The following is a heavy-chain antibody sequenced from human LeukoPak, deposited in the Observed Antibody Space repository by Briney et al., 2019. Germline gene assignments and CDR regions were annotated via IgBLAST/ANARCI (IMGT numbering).Heavy chain of an antibody. CDR2: ISSNGGST. D-gene: IGHD5-18*01. CDR3: ARIYSYGYDY. V-gene: IGHV3-64*01. Sequence: PGRSLRLSCAASGFTFSSYAMHWVRQAPGKGLEYVSAISSNGGSTYYANSVKGRFTISRDNSKNTLYLQMGSLRAEDMAVYYCARIYSYGYDYWGQGTLVTVSS. CDR1: GFTFSSYA. J-gene: IGHJ4*02.